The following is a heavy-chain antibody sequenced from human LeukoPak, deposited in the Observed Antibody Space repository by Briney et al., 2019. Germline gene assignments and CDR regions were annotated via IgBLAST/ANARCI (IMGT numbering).Heavy chain of an antibody. CDR3: ARDYSSGWYFDY. CDR2: INPNRGGT. CDR1: GYTFTCYY. Sequence: ASVKVSCKASGYTFTCYYMHWVRQAPGQGLEWMGWINPNRGGTNYAQKFQGRVTMTRDTSISTAYMELSRLRSDDTAVYYCARDYSSGWYFDYWGQGTLVTVSS. D-gene: IGHD6-19*01. J-gene: IGHJ4*02. V-gene: IGHV1-2*02.